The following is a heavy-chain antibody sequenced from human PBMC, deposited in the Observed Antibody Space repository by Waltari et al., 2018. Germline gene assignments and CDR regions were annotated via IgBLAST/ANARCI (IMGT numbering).Heavy chain of an antibody. J-gene: IGHJ5*02. V-gene: IGHV4-38-2*02. D-gene: IGHD2-15*01. CDR1: GYSISSGYY. CDR3: ARDTRQEDIVPRGFDP. CDR2: IYHSGST. Sequence: QVQLQESGPGLVKPSETLSLTCAVSGYSISSGYYWGWIRQPPGKGLEWIGSIYHSGSTYYNPSLKSRVTISVDTSKNQFSLKLSSVTAADTAVYYCARDTRQEDIVPRGFDPWAREPWSPSPQ.